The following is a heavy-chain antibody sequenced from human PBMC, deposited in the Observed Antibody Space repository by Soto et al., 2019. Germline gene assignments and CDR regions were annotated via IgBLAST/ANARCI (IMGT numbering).Heavy chain of an antibody. CDR1: GFTFSSYW. J-gene: IGHJ3*02. D-gene: IGHD6-6*01. Sequence: EVQLVESGGGLVQPGGSLRLSCAASGFTFSSYWMHWVRQAPGEGLVWVARIKIDGSGTNYVDSVKGRFTISRDNAKNTLYLELNSLRAEDTAIDYCARARVPIWGQGTLVTVS. V-gene: IGHV3-74*02. CDR3: ARARVPI. CDR2: IKIDGSGT.